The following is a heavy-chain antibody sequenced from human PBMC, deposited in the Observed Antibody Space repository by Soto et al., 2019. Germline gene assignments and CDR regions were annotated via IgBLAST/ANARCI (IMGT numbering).Heavy chain of an antibody. CDR2: INHSGST. D-gene: IGHD2-2*01. CDR1: GGSFSGYY. V-gene: IGHV4-34*01. J-gene: IGHJ6*02. CDR3: ARGPGLVVVVPAADSPRTYGMDV. Sequence: QVQLQQWGAGLLKPSEALSLTSAVYGGSFSGYYWCWIRQPPGKGLEWIGEINHSGSTNYNPSLKCGDTISVDTSKNPFSLKLRSVPSVDTGVYYCARGPGLVVVVPAADSPRTYGMDVWGQGTTVTVSS.